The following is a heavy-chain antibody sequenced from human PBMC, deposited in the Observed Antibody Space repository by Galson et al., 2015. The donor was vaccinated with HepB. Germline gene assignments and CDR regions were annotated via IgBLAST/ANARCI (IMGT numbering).Heavy chain of an antibody. J-gene: IGHJ5*02. CDR1: GYTFTSYG. CDR2: ISACNGNT. CDR3: ARVPKRPATICSSTSCHDGDPWFDP. D-gene: IGHD2-2*01. Sequence: SVKVSCKASGYTFTSYGISWVRQAPGQGLEWMGWISACNGNTNYAQKLQGRVTMTTDTSTSTAYMELRSLRSDDTAVYYCARVPKRPATICSSTSCHDGDPWFDPWGQGTLVTVSS. V-gene: IGHV1-18*01.